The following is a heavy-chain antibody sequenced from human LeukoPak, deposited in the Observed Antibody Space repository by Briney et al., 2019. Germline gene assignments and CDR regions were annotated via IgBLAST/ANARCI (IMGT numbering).Heavy chain of an antibody. CDR1: GGSISSYY. CDR2: IYTSGST. D-gene: IGHD3-3*01. Sequence: SETLSLTCTVSGGSISSYYWSWIRQPAGKGLEWVGRIYTSGSTNYNPSLKSRVTMSVDTSKNQFSLKLSSVTAADTAVYYCARDQAADVDYDFWSGYYRGYYYYYMDVWGKGTTVTVSS. CDR3: ARDQAADVDYDFWSGYYRGYYYYYMDV. V-gene: IGHV4-4*07. J-gene: IGHJ6*03.